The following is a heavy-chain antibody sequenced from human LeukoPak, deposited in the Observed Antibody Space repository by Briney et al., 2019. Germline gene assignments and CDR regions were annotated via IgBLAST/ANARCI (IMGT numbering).Heavy chain of an antibody. V-gene: IGHV3-48*03. CDR3: ARPHRYGGNSPRFDY. CDR1: GFTFSSYE. CDR2: IRSSGSTI. Sequence: GGSLRLSCAASGFTFSSYEMNWVRQAPGKGLEWVSYIRSSGSTIYYADSVKGRFTISRDNAKHSLYLQMNSLRAEDTAVYYCARPHRYGGNSPRFDYWGQGALVTVSS. D-gene: IGHD4-23*01. J-gene: IGHJ4*02.